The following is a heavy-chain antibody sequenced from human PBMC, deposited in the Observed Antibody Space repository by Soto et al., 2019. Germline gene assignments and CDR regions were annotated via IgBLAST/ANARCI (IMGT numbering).Heavy chain of an antibody. J-gene: IGHJ4*02. CDR1: GGSISSYY. CDR3: ARGSAKAWYYDSSGYYYLDY. Sequence: SLTCTVSGGSISSYYWSWIRQPPGKGLEWIGYIYYSGSTNYNPSLKSRVTISVDTSKNQFSLKLSSVTAADTAVYYCARGSAKAWYYDSSGYYYLDYWGQGTSVTVS. V-gene: IGHV4-59*01. D-gene: IGHD3-22*01. CDR2: IYYSGST.